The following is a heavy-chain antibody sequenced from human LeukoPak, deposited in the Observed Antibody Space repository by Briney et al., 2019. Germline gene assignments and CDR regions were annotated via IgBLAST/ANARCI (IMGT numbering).Heavy chain of an antibody. J-gene: IGHJ4*02. CDR3: ARHRSSWLIDY. D-gene: IGHD6-6*01. Sequence: GGSLRLSCAASGFTFNSYAMSWVRQAPWERLQWVSGISDSGGNTYYADSVRGRFTISRDNSKDTLYLQMNSLRAEDTAVYYCARHRSSWLIDYWGQGTLVTVSS. V-gene: IGHV3-23*01. CDR1: GFTFNSYA. CDR2: ISDSGGNT.